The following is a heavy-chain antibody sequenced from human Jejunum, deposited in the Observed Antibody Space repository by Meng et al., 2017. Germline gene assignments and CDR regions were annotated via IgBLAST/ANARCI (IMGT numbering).Heavy chain of an antibody. J-gene: IGHJ5*02. CDR1: GGSISDSNW. CDR2: IYHTGST. Sequence: QVQLEESGPGLVKPPGTLSLTCAVSGGSISDSNWWSWVRQPPGKGLEWIGEIYHTGSTNYNPSLKSRVTMSLDKSKNQFFLDLTSVTAADTAVYYCARDLLGPAIAASGYFDPWGQGTLVTVSS. CDR3: ARDLLGPAIAASGYFDP. V-gene: IGHV4-4*03. D-gene: IGHD5-12*01.